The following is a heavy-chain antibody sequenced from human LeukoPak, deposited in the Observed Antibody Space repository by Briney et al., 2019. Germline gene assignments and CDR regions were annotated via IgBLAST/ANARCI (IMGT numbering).Heavy chain of an antibody. CDR2: IDWDDDK. CDR1: GFSLSTSGMC. D-gene: IGHD6-13*01. CDR3: ARVRPGVEAPAGHYHYYYMDV. V-gene: IGHV2-70*11. Sequence: SGPTLVNPTQTLTLTCTFSGFSLSTSGMCVSWIRQPPGKALEWLARIDWDDDKYFNTSLQHRLTISKDTSKNQVVLTMTTMDPADTATYYCARVRPGVEAPAGHYHYYYMDVWGKGTTVTISS. J-gene: IGHJ6*03.